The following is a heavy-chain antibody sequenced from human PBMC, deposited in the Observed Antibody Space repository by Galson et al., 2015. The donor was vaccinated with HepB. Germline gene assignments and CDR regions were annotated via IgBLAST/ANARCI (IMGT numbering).Heavy chain of an antibody. CDR1: GYTFTGYY. V-gene: IGHV1-2*06. D-gene: IGHD3-3*01. J-gene: IGHJ6*03. CDR2: INPNSGGT. CDR3: ARDTSSYYDFRSGYLTYYYYYMDV. Sequence: SVKVSCKASGYTFTGYYMHWVRQAPGQGLEWMGRINPNSGGTNYAQKFQGRVTMTRDTSISTAYMELSRLRSDDTAVYYCARDTSSYYDFRSGYLTYYYYYMDVWGKGTTVTVSS.